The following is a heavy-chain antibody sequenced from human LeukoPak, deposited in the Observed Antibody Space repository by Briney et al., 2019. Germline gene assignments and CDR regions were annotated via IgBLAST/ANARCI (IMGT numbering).Heavy chain of an antibody. CDR3: ATRYYDFWSGYYNFDY. J-gene: IGHJ4*02. CDR1: GGSFSGYY. CDR2: INHSGST. Sequence: PSETLSLTCAVYGGSFSGYYWSWIRQPPGKGLEWIGEINHSGSTNYNPSLKSRVTISVDTPKNQFSLKLSSVTAADTAVYYCATRYYDFWSGYYNFDYWGQGTLVTVSS. V-gene: IGHV4-34*01. D-gene: IGHD3-3*01.